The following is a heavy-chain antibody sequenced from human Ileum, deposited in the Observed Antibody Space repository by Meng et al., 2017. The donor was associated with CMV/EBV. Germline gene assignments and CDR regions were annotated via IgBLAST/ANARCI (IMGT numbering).Heavy chain of an antibody. Sequence: VAAVSLATGGFAWTWLRQPPGKCLEWIGDIWDSGRTYYNPSLSSRLTMSLDRSNNQFSLRLTSVTAADTAMYFGARVVPHWHTFDQWGQGTLVTVSS. V-gene: IGHV4-30-2*01. CDR2: IWDSGRT. CDR1: AVSLATGGFA. D-gene: IGHD6-6*01. CDR3: ARVVPHWHTFDQ. J-gene: IGHJ4*02.